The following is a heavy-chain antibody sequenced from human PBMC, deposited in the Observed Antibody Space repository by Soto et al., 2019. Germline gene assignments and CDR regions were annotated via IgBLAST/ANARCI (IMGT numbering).Heavy chain of an antibody. Sequence: QVQLVESGGGVVQPGRSLRLSCAASGFTSSHYGIHWVRQAPGKGLEWLAVISYDGSNKHYADSVKGRFTVSRDNSKNTLYLQINSLRAEDTAVYFCARYSGKYQGPIDYWGQGTLVTVSS. D-gene: IGHD1-26*01. J-gene: IGHJ4*02. CDR2: ISYDGSNK. CDR3: ARYSGKYQGPIDY. V-gene: IGHV3-30*03. CDR1: GFTSSHYG.